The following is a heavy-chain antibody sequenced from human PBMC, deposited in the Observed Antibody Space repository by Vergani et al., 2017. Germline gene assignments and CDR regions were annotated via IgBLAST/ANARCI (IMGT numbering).Heavy chain of an antibody. D-gene: IGHD1-1*01. CDR3: ARGVGRLDY. Sequence: QVQLQQWGAGLLKPSETLSLTCAVSGGSFSGFYWTWIRQPAGKGLHWIGRIYTSGSTNYNPSLKSRVTMSVDTSKNQFSLKMTSVTAADTAVYYCARGVGRLDYWGQGTLVTVSS. CDR1: GGSFSGFY. CDR2: IYTSGST. V-gene: IGHV4-59*10. J-gene: IGHJ4*02.